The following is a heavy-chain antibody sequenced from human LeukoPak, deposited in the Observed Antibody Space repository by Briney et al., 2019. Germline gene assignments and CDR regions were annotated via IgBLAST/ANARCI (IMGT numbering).Heavy chain of an antibody. CDR3: ARDGRGDWDFYF. J-gene: IGHJ4*02. Sequence: PGGSLRLSCAASGFTLSSYSMNWVRQAPGKGLEWVSSISSSSSYIYYADSVKGRFTISRDNAKNSLYLQMNSLRAEDTAVYYCARDGRGDWDFYFCGEGTLLTVS. CDR1: GFTLSSYS. D-gene: IGHD1-1*01. CDR2: ISSSSSYI. V-gene: IGHV3-21*01.